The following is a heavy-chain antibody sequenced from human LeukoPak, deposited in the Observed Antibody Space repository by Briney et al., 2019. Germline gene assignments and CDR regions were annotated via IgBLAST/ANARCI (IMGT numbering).Heavy chain of an antibody. Sequence: GGSLRLSCAASGFTFSSYAMSWVRQAPGKGLEWVSAISGSGGSTYYADSVKGRFTISRDNSKNTLYLQMNSLRAEDTAVYYWAKDSQLVFGYFDYWGQGTLVTVSS. J-gene: IGHJ4*02. CDR3: AKDSQLVFGYFDY. D-gene: IGHD6-13*01. V-gene: IGHV3-23*01. CDR1: GFTFSSYA. CDR2: ISGSGGST.